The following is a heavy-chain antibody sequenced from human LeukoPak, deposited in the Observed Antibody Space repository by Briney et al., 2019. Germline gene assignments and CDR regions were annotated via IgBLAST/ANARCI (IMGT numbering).Heavy chain of an antibody. Sequence: ASVKVSCKASGYTFTSYYMHWVRQAPGQGLEWMGIINPSGGSTSYAQKFQGRVTMTRDMSTSTVYMELSSLRSEDTAVYYCARDPQYDSSGYHFDYWGQGTLVTVSS. CDR3: ARDPQYDSSGYHFDY. CDR1: GYTFTSYY. CDR2: INPSGGST. D-gene: IGHD3-22*01. V-gene: IGHV1-46*01. J-gene: IGHJ4*02.